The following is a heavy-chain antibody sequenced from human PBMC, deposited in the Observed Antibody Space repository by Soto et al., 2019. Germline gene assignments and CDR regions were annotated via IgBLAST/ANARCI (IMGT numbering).Heavy chain of an antibody. CDR1: GFTFSSYA. CDR2: ISGSGGST. Sequence: EVQLLESGGGLVQPGGSLRLSCAASGFTFSSYALSWVRQAPGKGLEWVSIISGSGGSTFYTDSVKGRCTISRDNSKNTLYLQMNNLRAEDTAIYYCAKQFDNGCPDYWGQGTLVTVSS. CDR3: AKQFDNGCPDY. J-gene: IGHJ4*02. D-gene: IGHD6-19*01. V-gene: IGHV3-23*01.